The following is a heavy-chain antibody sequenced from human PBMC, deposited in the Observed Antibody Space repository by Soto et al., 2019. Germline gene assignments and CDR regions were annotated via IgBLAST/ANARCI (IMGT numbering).Heavy chain of an antibody. D-gene: IGHD3-3*01. Sequence: SETLSLTCTVSGGSISSGDYYWSWIRQPPGKGLEWIGYIYYSGSTYYNPSLKSRVTISVDTSKNQFSLKLSSVTAADTAVYYCARERMRDFWSGYRSGMGDNWFDPWGQGTLVTVSS. V-gene: IGHV4-30-4*01. CDR1: GGSISSGDYY. CDR3: ARERMRDFWSGYRSGMGDNWFDP. J-gene: IGHJ5*02. CDR2: IYYSGST.